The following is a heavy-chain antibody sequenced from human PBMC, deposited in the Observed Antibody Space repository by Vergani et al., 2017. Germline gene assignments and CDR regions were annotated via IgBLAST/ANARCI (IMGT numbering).Heavy chain of an antibody. CDR1: GGSISSYY. D-gene: IGHD2-15*01. J-gene: IGHJ6*03. Sequence: QVQLQESGPGLVKPSETLSLTCTVSGGSISSYYWSWIRQPPGKGLEWIGYIYYSGSTNYNPSLKSRVTISVDTSKNQFSLKLSSVTAADTAVYYCARVLIPGGYYCYYYMDVWGKGTTVTVSS. CDR2: IYYSGST. CDR3: ARVLIPGGYYCYYYMDV. V-gene: IGHV4-59*12.